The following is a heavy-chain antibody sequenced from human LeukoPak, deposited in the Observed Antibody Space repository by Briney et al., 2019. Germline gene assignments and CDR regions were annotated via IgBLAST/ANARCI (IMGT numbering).Heavy chain of an antibody. V-gene: IGHV1-18*01. D-gene: IGHD5-12*01. Sequence: GASVKVSCKASGYTFTSYGISWVRQAPGQGLEWMGWISAYNGNTNYAQKLQGRVTMTTDTSTSTAYMELRSLRAEDTAVYYCARDPGSGYEEHFDYWGQGTLVTVSS. CDR2: ISAYNGNT. CDR3: ARDPGSGYEEHFDY. CDR1: GYTFTSYG. J-gene: IGHJ4*02.